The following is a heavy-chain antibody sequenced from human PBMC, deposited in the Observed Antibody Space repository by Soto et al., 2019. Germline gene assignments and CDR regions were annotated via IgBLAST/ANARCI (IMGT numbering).Heavy chain of an antibody. CDR1: GFTFSNYW. CDR3: ARDLIIVDTPGDDFDY. J-gene: IGHJ4*02. D-gene: IGHD5-12*01. Sequence: EVQLVESGGGLVQPGGSLRLSCATSGFTFSNYWMHWVRQVPGKGLMWVSRITPDGSYTSYADSVKGRFTISRDNAKNTLYLQMNGLRVEDTARYYWARDLIIVDTPGDDFDYWGQGTLVAVSS. V-gene: IGHV3-74*01. CDR2: ITPDGSYT.